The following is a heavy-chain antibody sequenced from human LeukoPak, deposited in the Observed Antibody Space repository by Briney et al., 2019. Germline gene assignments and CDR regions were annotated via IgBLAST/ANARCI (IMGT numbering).Heavy chain of an antibody. CDR1: RFTFSSYW. CDR2: IKQDGSEK. CDR3: ARGLSWSWIFDY. Sequence: PGGSLRLSCAASRFTFSSYWMSWVRQAPGKGLEWVANIKQDGSEKYYVDSVKGRFTISRDNAKNSLYLQMNSLRAEDTAVYYCARGLSWSWIFDYWGQGTLVTVSS. V-gene: IGHV3-7*04. J-gene: IGHJ4*02. D-gene: IGHD6-13*01.